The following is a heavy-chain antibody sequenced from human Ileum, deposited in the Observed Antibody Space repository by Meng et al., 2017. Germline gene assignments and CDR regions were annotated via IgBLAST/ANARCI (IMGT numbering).Heavy chain of an antibody. CDR3: ARDHWGSLDY. D-gene: IGHD7-27*01. CDR1: GRSFSGYY. CDR2: INHGGST. J-gene: IGHJ4*02. Sequence: QGQLQESGPGLVKPSETLSLPCAVYGRSFSGYYWSWIRQPPGKGLEWIGEINHGGSTNYNPSLKSRVTISVDTSKNQFSLKLTSVTAADTAVYYCARDHWGSLDYWGQGVPVTVSS. V-gene: IGHV4-34*10.